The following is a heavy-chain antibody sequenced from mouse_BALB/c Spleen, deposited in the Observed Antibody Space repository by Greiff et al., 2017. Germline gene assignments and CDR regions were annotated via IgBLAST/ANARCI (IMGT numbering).Heavy chain of an antibody. CDR2: IYPGNSDT. CDR3: TKIYYGNYPFDY. J-gene: IGHJ2*01. Sequence: VQLQQSGTVLARPGASVKMSCKASGYTFTSYWMHWVKQRPGQGLEWIGAIYPGNSDTSYNQKFKGKAKLTAVTSTSTAYMELSSLTNEDSAVYYCTKIYYGNYPFDYWGQGTTLTVSS. D-gene: IGHD2-1*01. CDR1: GYTFTSYW. V-gene: IGHV1-5*01.